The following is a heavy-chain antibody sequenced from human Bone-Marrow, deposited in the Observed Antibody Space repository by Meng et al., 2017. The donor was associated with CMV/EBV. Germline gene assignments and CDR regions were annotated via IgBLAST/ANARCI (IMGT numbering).Heavy chain of an antibody. CDR3: AKDYYYGSS. J-gene: IGHJ4*02. CDR1: GTTSSTFG. D-gene: IGHD3-10*01. V-gene: IGHV3-30*18. Sequence: LRLSCAGSGTTSSTFGMHWVRQLPGKGLEWVAVISYDGSSKYYADSVKGRFTISRDNSKNTMYLQMNSLRTEDTALYYCAKDYYYGSSWGQGTLVTVSS. CDR2: ISYDGSSK.